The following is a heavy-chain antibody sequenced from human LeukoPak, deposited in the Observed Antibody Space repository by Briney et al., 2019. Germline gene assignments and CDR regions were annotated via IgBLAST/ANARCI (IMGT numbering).Heavy chain of an antibody. Sequence: SETLSLTCAVYGGSFSGYYWSWIRQPPGKGLEWIGEINHSGSTNYNPSLKSRVTISVDTSKNQFSLKLSCVTAADTAVYYCARVRGYSYGRFDYWGQGTLVTVSS. CDR3: ARVRGYSYGRFDY. CDR1: GGSFSGYY. D-gene: IGHD5-18*01. CDR2: INHSGST. J-gene: IGHJ4*02. V-gene: IGHV4-34*01.